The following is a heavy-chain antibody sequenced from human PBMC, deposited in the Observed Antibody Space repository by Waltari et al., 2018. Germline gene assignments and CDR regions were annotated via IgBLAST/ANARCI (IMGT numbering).Heavy chain of an antibody. D-gene: IGHD6-6*01. Sequence: QVQLVQSGAEVKKPGASVKVSCKASGYTFTSYAMHWVSQAPGQRLEWMGWINAGNGNTKYSQEFQGRVTITRDTSASTAYMELSSLRSEDMAVYYCATPGSSSDYDAFDIWGQGTMVTVSS. CDR2: INAGNGNT. J-gene: IGHJ3*02. CDR3: ATPGSSSDYDAFDI. CDR1: GYTFTSYA. V-gene: IGHV1-3*03.